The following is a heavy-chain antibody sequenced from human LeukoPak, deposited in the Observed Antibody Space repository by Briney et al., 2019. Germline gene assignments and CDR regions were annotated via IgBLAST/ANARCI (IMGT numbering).Heavy chain of an antibody. J-gene: IGHJ6*02. V-gene: IGHV1-8*01. CDR1: GYTFTSYD. CDR3: ARGRSVVAFYYYYGMDV. Sequence: GASVKVSCKASGYTFTSYDINWVRQATGQGLEWMGWMNPNSGNTGYAQKFQGRVTMTRNTSISTAYMELSSLRSEDTAMYCCARGRSVVAFYYYYGMDVWGQGTTVTVSS. D-gene: IGHD3-3*02. CDR2: MNPNSGNT.